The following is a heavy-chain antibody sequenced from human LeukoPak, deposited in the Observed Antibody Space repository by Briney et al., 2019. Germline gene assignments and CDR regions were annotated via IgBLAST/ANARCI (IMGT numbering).Heavy chain of an antibody. CDR1: GYTFTSYG. CDR2: ISAYNGNT. V-gene: IGHV1-18*01. Sequence: ASVKVSCKASGYTFTSYGISWVRQAPGQGLEWMGWISAYNGNTNYAQKLQGRVTMTTDTSTSTAYMELRSLRSDDTAVYYCARASMYYYDSSGYPVDYWGQGTLVTVSS. CDR3: ARASMYYYDSSGYPVDY. J-gene: IGHJ4*02. D-gene: IGHD3-22*01.